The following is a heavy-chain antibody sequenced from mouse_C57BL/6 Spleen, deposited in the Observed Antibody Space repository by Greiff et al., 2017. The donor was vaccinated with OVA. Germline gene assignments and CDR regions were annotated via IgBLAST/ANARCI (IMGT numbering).Heavy chain of an antibody. V-gene: IGHV5-17*01. CDR2: ISSGSSTI. CDR3: ASLYGSSPLGY. D-gene: IGHD1-1*01. CDR1: GFTFSDYG. Sequence: EVMLVESGGGLVKPGGSLKLSCAASGFTFSDYGMHWVRQAPEKGLEWVAYISSGSSTIYYADTVKGRFTISRENAKNNLFRQMPRLRSKYTAMYYWASLYGSSPLGYWGQGTTLTVSS. J-gene: IGHJ2*01.